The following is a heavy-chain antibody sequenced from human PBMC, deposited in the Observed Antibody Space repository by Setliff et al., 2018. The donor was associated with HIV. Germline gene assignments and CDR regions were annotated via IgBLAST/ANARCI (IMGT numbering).Heavy chain of an antibody. CDR2: IQHSVRI. CDR3: ARVSCSSWYSIPRYYYYSMDV. D-gene: IGHD6-13*01. Sequence: SETLSLTCAVYGGSFSGYCWSWILQPPGKGLEWIGEIQHSVRINYNPSLRSRVTTSVDTSKNQFYLRLRSVTAADTAVYYCARVSCSSWYSIPRYYYYSMDVWGNGTTVTVAS. J-gene: IGHJ6*03. V-gene: IGHV4-34*01. CDR1: GGSFSGYC.